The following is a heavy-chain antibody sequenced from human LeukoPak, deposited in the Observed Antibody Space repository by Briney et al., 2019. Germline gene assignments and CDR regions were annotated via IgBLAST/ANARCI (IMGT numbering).Heavy chain of an antibody. CDR2: ISSSGSTI. CDR3: ARVGFGELSD. Sequence: GGSLRLCCAASGFTFSSYEMNWVRQAPGKGLEWVSYISSSGSTIYYADSVKGRFTISRDNAKNSLYLQMNSLRAEDTAVYYCARVGFGELSDWGQGTLVTVSS. CDR1: GFTFSSYE. V-gene: IGHV3-48*03. D-gene: IGHD3-10*01. J-gene: IGHJ4*02.